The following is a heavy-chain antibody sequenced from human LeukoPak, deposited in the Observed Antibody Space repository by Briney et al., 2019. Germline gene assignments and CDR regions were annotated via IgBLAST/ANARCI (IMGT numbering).Heavy chain of an antibody. J-gene: IGHJ6*03. CDR1: GDSMSDYF. CDR2: IYHSGST. CDR3: ARGVPYNYYYYYYMDV. Sequence: SETLSLTCTVSGDSMSDYFWTWIRQPPGKGLEWIGSIYHSGSTYYNPSLKSRVTISVDTSKNQFSLKLSSVTAADTAVYYCARGVPYNYYYYYYMDVWGKGTTVTVSS. D-gene: IGHD2-2*02. V-gene: IGHV4-38-2*02.